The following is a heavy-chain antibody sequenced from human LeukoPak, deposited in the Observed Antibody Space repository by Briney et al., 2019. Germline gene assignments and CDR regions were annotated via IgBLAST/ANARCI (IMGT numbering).Heavy chain of an antibody. CDR1: GFTVSSNY. Sequence: GGSLRLSCAASGFTVSSNYMNWVRQAPGKGLEWVSSISSSSSYIYYADSVKGRFTISRDNAKNSLYLQMNSLRAEDTAVYYCARDSDARPIDYWGQGTLVTVSS. CDR2: ISSSSSYI. D-gene: IGHD6-6*01. V-gene: IGHV3-21*01. CDR3: ARDSDARPIDY. J-gene: IGHJ4*02.